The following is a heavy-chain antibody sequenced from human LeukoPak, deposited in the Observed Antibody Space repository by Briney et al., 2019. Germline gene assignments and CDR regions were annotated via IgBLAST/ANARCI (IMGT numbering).Heavy chain of an antibody. CDR2: INGDGSST. D-gene: IGHD2-21*01. CDR3: ARDYYGGSYYYYHYMDV. J-gene: IGHJ6*03. CDR1: GFTFSSYW. Sequence: GGSLRLSCAVSGFTFSSYWMHWVRQVLGKGLVWVSRINGDGSSTSYADSVKGRFTISRDNAKNTLYLQMNSLRAEDTAVYYCARDYYGGSYYYYHYMDVWGKGTTVTVSS. V-gene: IGHV3-74*01.